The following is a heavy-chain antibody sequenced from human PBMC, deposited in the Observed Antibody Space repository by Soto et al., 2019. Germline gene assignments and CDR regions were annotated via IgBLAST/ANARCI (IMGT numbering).Heavy chain of an antibody. CDR1: GGSISSYY. V-gene: IGHV4-59*08. CDR3: AGAIAAAGTSAFDI. D-gene: IGHD6-13*01. J-gene: IGHJ3*02. CDR2: IYYSGST. Sequence: SETRSLTCTVSGGSISSYYWIWIRQPPGKGLEWIGYIYYSGSTNYNPSLKSRVTISVDTSKNQFSLKLSSVTAADTAVYYCAGAIAAAGTSAFDIWGQGTMVPVSS.